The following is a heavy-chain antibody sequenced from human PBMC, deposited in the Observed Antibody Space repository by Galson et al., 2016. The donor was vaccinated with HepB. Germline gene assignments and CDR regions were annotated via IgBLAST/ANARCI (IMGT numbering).Heavy chain of an antibody. Sequence: SVKVSCKASGYTFTGYYMHWVRQAPGQGLEWMGWINPNSGVTNYAQKFQGRVTMTGDASISTAYMELSRLRSDDTAFYYCARVPYYYHGGSHFCPSAFDIWGQGTMVTVSS. CDR3: ARVPYYYHGGSHFCPSAFDI. V-gene: IGHV1-2*02. CDR2: INPNSGVT. D-gene: IGHD3-10*01. CDR1: GYTFTGYY. J-gene: IGHJ3*02.